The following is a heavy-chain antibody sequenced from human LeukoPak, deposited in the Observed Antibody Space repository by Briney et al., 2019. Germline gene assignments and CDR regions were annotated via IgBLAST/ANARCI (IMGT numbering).Heavy chain of an antibody. CDR1: GYSFTTYW. CDR2: IYPGDSDT. D-gene: IGHD2-15*01. V-gene: IGHV5-51*01. J-gene: IGHJ4*02. Sequence: GESLKISCKGSGYSFTTYWIGWVRQMPGKGLEWMGIIYPGDSDTRYSPSFQGQVTISADKSISTAYLQWSSLKASDTAMYYCARARYCSGGSCYAEYWGQGTLITVSS. CDR3: ARARYCSGGSCYAEY.